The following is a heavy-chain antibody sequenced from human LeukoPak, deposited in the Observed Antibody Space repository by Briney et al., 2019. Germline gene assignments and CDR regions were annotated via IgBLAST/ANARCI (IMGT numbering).Heavy chain of an antibody. CDR2: ISSSGRSI. Sequence: PGGSLRLSCAASGSAFNSYEMNWVRQAPGKGLEWVSYISSSGRSIYYADSVKGRFTISRDNAKNSLYLQMNSLRAEDTAVYYCVRGLVAAPESYWGQGTLVTVSS. CDR3: VRGLVAAPESY. CDR1: GSAFNSYE. J-gene: IGHJ4*02. V-gene: IGHV3-48*03. D-gene: IGHD6-6*01.